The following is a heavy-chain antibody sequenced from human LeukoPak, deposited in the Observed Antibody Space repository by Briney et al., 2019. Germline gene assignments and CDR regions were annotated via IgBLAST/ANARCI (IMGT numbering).Heavy chain of an antibody. J-gene: IGHJ4*02. D-gene: IGHD3-22*01. Sequence: SVKVSCKASGGTFSSYAISWVRQAPGQGLEWMGGIIPIFGTANYAQQLQGRVTITTDESTSTAYLELSSLSSEDTAVYYCAIYNYYDSSGLLGYWGQGTLVTVSS. CDR2: IIPIFGTA. CDR3: AIYNYYDSSGLLGY. V-gene: IGHV1-69*05. CDR1: GGTFSSYA.